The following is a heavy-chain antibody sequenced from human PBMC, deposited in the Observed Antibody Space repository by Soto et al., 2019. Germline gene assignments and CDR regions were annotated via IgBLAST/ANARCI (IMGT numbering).Heavy chain of an antibody. CDR3: ARMGDVPYYYYGMDG. J-gene: IGHJ6*02. V-gene: IGHV1-18*01. D-gene: IGHD3-16*01. CDR1: GYTFTSYG. CDR2: INGYNGNT. Sequence: QVQLVQSGAEVKKPGASVKVSCKASGYTFTSYGITWVRQAPGQGLEWLGWINGYNGNTNYAQKLQGRVTMTPDTSTSRAYMELRSLRSDDTAVYYCARMGDVPYYYYGMDGWGQGTTVTVSS.